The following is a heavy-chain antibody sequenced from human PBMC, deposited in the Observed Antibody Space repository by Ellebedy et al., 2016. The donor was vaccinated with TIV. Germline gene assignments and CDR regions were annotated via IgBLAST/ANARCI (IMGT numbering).Heavy chain of an antibody. CDR2: MNPKSGNT. D-gene: IGHD1-1*01. J-gene: IGHJ4*02. CDR1: GYTLSRYG. CDR3: ARGRRDNWSSYLFDH. Sequence: AASVKVSCKASGYTLSRYGINWVRQANGQGLEWMGWMNPKSGNTGYAQKFQGRVTMTRNTSISTAFMELSSLRSEDMAVYYCARGRRDNWSSYLFDHWGQGTLVPVSS. V-gene: IGHV1-8*01.